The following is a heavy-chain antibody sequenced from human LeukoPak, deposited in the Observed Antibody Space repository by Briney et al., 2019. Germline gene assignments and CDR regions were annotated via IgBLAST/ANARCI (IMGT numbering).Heavy chain of an antibody. Sequence: PSETLSLTCTVSGGSISSGDYYWSWIRQPPGKGLEWIGYIYYSGSTYYNPSLKSRVTISVDTSKNQFSLKLSSLTAADTAVYYCARRRDGYKYYYYYYMDVWGKGTTVTVSS. CDR2: IYYSGST. J-gene: IGHJ6*03. V-gene: IGHV4-30-4*08. CDR1: GGSISSGDYY. D-gene: IGHD5-24*01. CDR3: ARRRDGYKYYYYYYMDV.